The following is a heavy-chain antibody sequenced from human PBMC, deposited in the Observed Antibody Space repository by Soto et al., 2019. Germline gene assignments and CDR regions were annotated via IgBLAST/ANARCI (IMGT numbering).Heavy chain of an antibody. Sequence: QVQLQESGPGLVKPSQTLSLTCTVSGGSISSGDYYWSWIRQPPGKGLEWIGYIYYSGSTYYNPSLKSRVTRSVDTSKSQFSLKLSSVTAADTAVYYCARDDYGDAAWGAFDIWGQGTMVTVSS. J-gene: IGHJ3*02. CDR1: GGSISSGDYY. D-gene: IGHD4-17*01. CDR3: ARDDYGDAAWGAFDI. CDR2: IYYSGST. V-gene: IGHV4-30-4*01.